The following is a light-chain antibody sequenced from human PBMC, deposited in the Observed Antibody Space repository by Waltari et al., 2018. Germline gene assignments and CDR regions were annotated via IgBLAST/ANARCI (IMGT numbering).Light chain of an antibody. CDR1: AGPVTRGHY. CDR3: LISFGGAEEI. J-gene: IGLJ2*01. V-gene: IGLV7-46*01. CDR2: DTS. Sequence: QAVVTQEPSLTVSPGGTVPLTCPSSAGPVTRGHYPDWCQQKPGHAPRALIYDTSTKHPWTPARFSGSRLGGKAALTLSGAQHEDEADYYCLISFGGAEEIFGGGTKLTVL.